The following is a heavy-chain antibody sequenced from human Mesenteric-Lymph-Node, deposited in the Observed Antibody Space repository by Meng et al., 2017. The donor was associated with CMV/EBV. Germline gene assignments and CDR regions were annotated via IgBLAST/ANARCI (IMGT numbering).Heavy chain of an antibody. V-gene: IGHV2-5*02. Sequence: QITLKESGRTLVKPTQTPTLTCTFSGFSLSTSGAGVGWIRQPPGKALEWLALIYWDDDKRYSPSLKSRLTITKDTSKNQVVLTMTNMDPVDTATYYCAHSSGIAAAGPFYFDYWGQGTLVTVSS. D-gene: IGHD6-13*01. CDR3: AHSSGIAAAGPFYFDY. CDR2: IYWDDDK. J-gene: IGHJ4*02. CDR1: GFSLSTSGAG.